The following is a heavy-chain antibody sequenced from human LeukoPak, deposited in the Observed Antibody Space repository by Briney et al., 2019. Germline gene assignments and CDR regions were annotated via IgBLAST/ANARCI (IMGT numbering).Heavy chain of an antibody. CDR1: GGSISSYY. D-gene: IGHD3-9*01. V-gene: IGHV4-59*08. J-gene: IGHJ5*02. CDR3: ARMENYDILTGASNWFDP. Sequence: SETLSLTCTVSGGSISSYYWSWIRQPPGKGLEWIGYIYYSGSTNYNPSLKSRVTISVDTSKNQFSLKLSSVTAADTAVYYCARMENYDILTGASNWFDPWGQGTLVTASS. CDR2: IYYSGST.